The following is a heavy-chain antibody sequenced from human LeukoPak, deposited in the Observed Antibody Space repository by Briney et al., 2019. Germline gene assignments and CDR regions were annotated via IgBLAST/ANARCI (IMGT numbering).Heavy chain of an antibody. CDR3: ARPLSGYSSSLGY. D-gene: IGHD6-6*01. J-gene: IGHJ4*02. CDR1: GFTFSSYW. Sequence: GGSLRLSCVASGFTFSSYWMHWVRQAPGEGLVWVSRINSDGSSTTYADSVKARFTISRDNAKNTLYLQMNSLRAEDTAVYYCARPLSGYSSSLGYWGQGTLVTVSS. V-gene: IGHV3-74*03. CDR2: INSDGSST.